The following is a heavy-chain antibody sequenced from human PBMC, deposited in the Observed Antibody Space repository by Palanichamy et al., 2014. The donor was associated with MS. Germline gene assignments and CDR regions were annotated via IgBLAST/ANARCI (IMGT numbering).Heavy chain of an antibody. CDR1: GYTFTSYG. J-gene: IGHJ4*02. Sequence: QVQLVQSGAEVKKPGASVKVSCKASGYTFTSYGISWVRQAPGQGLEWMGWISAYNGNTNYAQKLQGRVTMTTDTSTSTAYMELRSLRSDDTAVYYCARDLSITFGGVTQPDLGYWGQGTLVTVSS. V-gene: IGHV1-18*01. CDR3: ARDLSITFGGVTQPDLGY. CDR2: ISAYNGNT. D-gene: IGHD3-16*01.